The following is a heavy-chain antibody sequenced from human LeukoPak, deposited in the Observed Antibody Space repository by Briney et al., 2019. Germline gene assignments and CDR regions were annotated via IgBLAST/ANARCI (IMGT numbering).Heavy chain of an antibody. J-gene: IGHJ6*03. D-gene: IGHD3-3*01. CDR3: ARDHRAYDFWSGYGYYYYMDV. Sequence: ASVKVSCKASGYTFTGYYMHWVRQAPGQGLEWMGWINPNSGGTNYAQKFQGRVTMTRDTSISTAYMELSRLRSDDTAVYYCARDHRAYDFWSGYGYYYYMDVWGKGTTATVSS. CDR1: GYTFTGYY. V-gene: IGHV1-2*02. CDR2: INPNSGGT.